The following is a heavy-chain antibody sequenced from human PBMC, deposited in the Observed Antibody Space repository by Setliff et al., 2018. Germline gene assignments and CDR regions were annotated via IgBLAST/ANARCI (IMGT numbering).Heavy chain of an antibody. CDR2: INHSGST. CDR1: GGSFSDYY. V-gene: IGHV4-34*01. D-gene: IGHD5-18*01. Sequence: TLSLTCAAHGGSFSDYYWTWIRQPPGKGLEWIGEINHSGSTKYSPSLESRVTMSVDPSKNQFSLKVTSVTAADTAIYYCAGRPQNTPMGPCDYWGQGTLVTVSS. J-gene: IGHJ4*02. CDR3: AGRPQNTPMGPCDY.